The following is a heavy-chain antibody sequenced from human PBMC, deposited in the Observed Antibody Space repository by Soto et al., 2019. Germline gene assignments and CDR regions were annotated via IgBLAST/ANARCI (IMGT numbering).Heavy chain of an antibody. J-gene: IGHJ3*02. CDR3: ARGLYDYVWGSYRLNAFDI. D-gene: IGHD3-16*02. CDR2: INHSGSS. Sequence: PSETLSLTCAVYGGSFSDYYWNWIRQPTGKGLEWIGEINHSGSSNYNPSLKSRVTISVDTSKNQFSLKLSSVTAADTAVYYCARGLYDYVWGSYRLNAFDIWGQGTMVTVSS. CDR1: GGSFSDYY. V-gene: IGHV4-34*01.